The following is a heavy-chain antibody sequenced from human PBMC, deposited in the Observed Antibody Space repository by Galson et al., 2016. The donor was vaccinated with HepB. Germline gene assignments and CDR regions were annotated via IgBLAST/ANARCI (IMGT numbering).Heavy chain of an antibody. CDR2: LGGTGYHI. CDR1: GFTFSNYG. CDR3: VRGGLREDQLFDY. D-gene: IGHD2-15*01. V-gene: IGHV3-21*05. Sequence: LRLSCAASGFTFSNYGMNWVRQTPGKGPEWVSYLGGTGYHIYYTDSVKGRFTISRDNAENSVFLQMNSLRGEGTAVYYCVRGGLREDQLFDYWGQGTLVTVSS. J-gene: IGHJ4*02.